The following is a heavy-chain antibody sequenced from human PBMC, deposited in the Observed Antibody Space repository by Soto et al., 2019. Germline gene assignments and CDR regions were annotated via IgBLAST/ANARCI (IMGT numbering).Heavy chain of an antibody. CDR2: ISGSGGST. Sequence: PGGSLRLSCAASGFTFSSYAMSLVRQSRGKGLEWVSAISGSGGSTYDADSVKGRFTISRDNSKNTLYLQMNSLRAEDTAVYYCAKVWGIAARPPFDHWGQRTLVTVSS. J-gene: IGHJ4*01. D-gene: IGHD6-6*01. CDR1: GFTFSSYA. V-gene: IGHV3-23*01. CDR3: AKVWGIAARPPFDH.